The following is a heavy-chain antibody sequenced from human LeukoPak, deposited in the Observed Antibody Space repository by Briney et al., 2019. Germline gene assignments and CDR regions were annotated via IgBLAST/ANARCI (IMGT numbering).Heavy chain of an antibody. CDR1: GFTFSGYG. CDR3: AAINIAQFPIRMY. Sequence: AGGSLRLSCAASGFTFSGYGMHWVRQAPGKGLEWVSFIRYDGSDKYYADSVKGRFTISRDNSKNTLYLQMNSLRVEDTAVYYCAAINIAQFPIRMYWGQGTLVTVSS. V-gene: IGHV3-30*02. J-gene: IGHJ4*02. D-gene: IGHD2/OR15-2a*01. CDR2: IRYDGSDK.